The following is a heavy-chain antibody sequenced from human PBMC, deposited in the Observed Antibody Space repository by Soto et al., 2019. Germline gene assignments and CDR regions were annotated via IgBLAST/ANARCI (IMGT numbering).Heavy chain of an antibody. Sequence: GVSLRLSCAASGFTFSTYAMSWVRQTPGRGLEWVSAISAGGGSTYTADSVKGRFTISRDNSKNTLYLQMDSLRAEDTAVYYCAKVFTTSAYDPDYWGQGTLVTVS. CDR2: ISAGGGST. D-gene: IGHD3-16*01. CDR3: AKVFTTSAYDPDY. CDR1: GFTFSTYA. J-gene: IGHJ4*02. V-gene: IGHV3-23*01.